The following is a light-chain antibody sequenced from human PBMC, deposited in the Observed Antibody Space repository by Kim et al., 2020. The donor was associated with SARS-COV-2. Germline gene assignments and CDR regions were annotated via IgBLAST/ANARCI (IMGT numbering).Light chain of an antibody. V-gene: IGLV3-21*04. J-gene: IGLJ2*01. Sequence: SYELTQPPSVSVAPGTTARITCGGPNIGSKSVHWYQQKPGQAPVLVINSDSDRPSGIPERFSGSNSGNTATLRISRVEAGDEADFYCQVWDSGSDQMVFGGGTQLTVL. CDR1: NIGSKS. CDR2: SDS. CDR3: QVWDSGSDQMV.